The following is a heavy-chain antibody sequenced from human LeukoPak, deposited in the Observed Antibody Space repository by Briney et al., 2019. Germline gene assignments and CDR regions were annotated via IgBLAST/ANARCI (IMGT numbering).Heavy chain of an antibody. V-gene: IGHV1-3*01. CDR2: INAGNGNT. CDR1: GYTFTSYA. CDR3: ARDISGSYYGNFDY. Sequence: ASVKVSCKASGYTFTSYAMHWVRQAPGQRLEWMGWINAGNGNTKYSHKFQGRVTITRDTSASTAYMELSSLRSEDTAVYYCARDISGSYYGNFDYWGQGTLVTVSS. J-gene: IGHJ4*02. D-gene: IGHD1-26*01.